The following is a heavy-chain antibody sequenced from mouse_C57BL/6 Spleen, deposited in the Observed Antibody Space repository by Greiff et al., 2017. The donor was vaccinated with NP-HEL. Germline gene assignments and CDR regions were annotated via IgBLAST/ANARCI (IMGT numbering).Heavy chain of an antibody. J-gene: IGHJ2*01. CDR3: ARQGSNYVDFDY. Sequence: EVQLVESGGDLVKPGGSLKLSCAASGFTFSSYGMSWVRQTPDKRLEWVATISSGGSYTYYPDSVKGRFTISRDNAKNTLYLQMSSLKSEDTAMYYCARQGSNYVDFDYWGQGTTLTVSS. CDR2: ISSGGSYT. D-gene: IGHD2-5*01. V-gene: IGHV5-6*01. CDR1: GFTFSSYG.